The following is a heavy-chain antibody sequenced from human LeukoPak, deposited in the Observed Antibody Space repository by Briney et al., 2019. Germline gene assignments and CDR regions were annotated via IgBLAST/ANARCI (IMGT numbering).Heavy chain of an antibody. V-gene: IGHV3-33*08. CDR3: ARDQNEGYGDYFYYFDY. J-gene: IGHJ4*02. CDR1: GLTFSRYG. D-gene: IGHD4-17*01. Sequence: GGSLRLSCAASGLTFSRYGMHWVRQAPGKGLEWVAVIWYEGSNNNYVDCVKGRFTISRDNSKNTLYLQMNSLRAEDTAVYYCARDQNEGYGDYFYYFDYWGQGTLVTVSS. CDR2: IWYEGSNN.